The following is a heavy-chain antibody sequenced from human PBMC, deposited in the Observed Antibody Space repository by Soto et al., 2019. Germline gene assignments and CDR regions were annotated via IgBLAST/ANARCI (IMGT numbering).Heavy chain of an antibody. D-gene: IGHD3-10*01. CDR3: VRQGIGPLHGLVDV. CDR1: SGPTSSHN. Sequence: QVQLQQSGPGLVKPSETLSLTCTVSSGPTSSHNWGWIRQPPGRGLEWIGYVYNTGGTSYNPTLRSRVTISADTSTKNISLTLSSVTAADTAVYYCVRQGIGPLHGLVDVWGQGTKVSVSS. CDR2: VYNTGGT. J-gene: IGHJ6*02. V-gene: IGHV4-59*08.